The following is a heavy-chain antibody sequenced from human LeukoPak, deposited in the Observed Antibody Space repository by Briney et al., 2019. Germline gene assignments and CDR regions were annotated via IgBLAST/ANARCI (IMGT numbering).Heavy chain of an antibody. D-gene: IGHD1-1*01. CDR3: ASGIKYNWNDGPGDAFDI. V-gene: IGHV1-2*02. CDR2: VNPNSGGT. Sequence: ASVKVSCKASGYTFTGYYIHWVRQAPGHGLEWMGWVNPNSGGTNYAQKFQGRVTITRDTSISTVYMELSTLRSDDSAVYFCASGIKYNWNDGPGDAFDIWGQGTMVTVSS. CDR1: GYTFTGYY. J-gene: IGHJ3*02.